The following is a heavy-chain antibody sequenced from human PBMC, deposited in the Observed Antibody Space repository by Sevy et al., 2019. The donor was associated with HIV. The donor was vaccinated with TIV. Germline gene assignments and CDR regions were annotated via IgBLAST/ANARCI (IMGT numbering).Heavy chain of an antibody. CDR2: TYSGGAT. CDR3: ARSYRGVKAYYFDY. D-gene: IGHD3-10*01. V-gene: IGHV3-53*01. J-gene: IGHJ4*02. Sequence: GGSLRLSCAASGLRVTANYLSWVRQAPGKGLEWVSITYSGGATDYSDSVNGRFTISRDNSKNTLYLHMNSLRAEDTAVYFCARSYRGVKAYYFDYWGQGALVTVSS. CDR1: GLRVTANY.